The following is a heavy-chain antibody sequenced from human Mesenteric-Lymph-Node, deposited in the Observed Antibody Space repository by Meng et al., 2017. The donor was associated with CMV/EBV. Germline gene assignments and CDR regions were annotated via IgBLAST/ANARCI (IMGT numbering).Heavy chain of an antibody. Sequence: GESLKISCAASGFIFNKYSINWVRQAPGKGLEWVSSISSRSSYISYADSVKGRFTISRDNAKNTLYLQMNSLRDEDTAVYYCTTVYDFWRYWGQGTLVTVSS. V-gene: IGHV3-21*01. D-gene: IGHD3-3*01. CDR2: ISSRSSYI. J-gene: IGHJ4*02. CDR1: GFIFNKYS. CDR3: TTVYDFWRY.